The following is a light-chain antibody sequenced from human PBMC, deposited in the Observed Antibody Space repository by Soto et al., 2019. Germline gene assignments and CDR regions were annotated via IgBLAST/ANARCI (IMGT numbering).Light chain of an antibody. Sequence: DIQMTQSPSTLSASVGARVTITCRASQSISSWLAWYQQKQGKAPKLLIYDASSLESGVPSRFSASGSGTELTINISSLQPDDGETYYGQQYNSYPWTFGQGTKVEIK. V-gene: IGKV1-5*01. CDR2: DAS. J-gene: IGKJ1*01. CDR1: QSISSW. CDR3: QQYNSYPWT.